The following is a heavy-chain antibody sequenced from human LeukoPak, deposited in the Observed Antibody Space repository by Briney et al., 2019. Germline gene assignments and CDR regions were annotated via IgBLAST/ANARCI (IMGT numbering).Heavy chain of an antibody. Sequence: SETLSLTCTVSGGSISRGTYYWGWIRQPPGKGLQWIGSISYSGNTYSNPSLASRVTMSVDTSKNQFSLKLSSVTAADTAVYYCARDGYCSSTSCYDYWGQGTLVTVSS. CDR2: ISYSGNT. D-gene: IGHD2-2*03. CDR3: ARDGYCSSTSCYDY. J-gene: IGHJ4*02. CDR1: GGSISRGTYY. V-gene: IGHV4-39*07.